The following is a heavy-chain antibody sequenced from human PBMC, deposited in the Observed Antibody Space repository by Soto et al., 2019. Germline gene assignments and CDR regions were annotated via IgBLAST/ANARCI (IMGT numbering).Heavy chain of an antibody. CDR2: IKSKTDGGTT. V-gene: IGHV3-15*01. J-gene: IGHJ6*02. CDR3: TTDGGIAACAVYYGMDV. Sequence: GGSLRLSCAASGFTFSNAWMSWVRQAPGKGLEWVGRIKSKTDGGTTDYAAPVKGRITISRDDSKNTLYPQTNSLKTEDTAVYYRTTDGGIAACAVYYGMDVWGQGTTVPVS. CDR1: GFTFSNAW. D-gene: IGHD6-13*01.